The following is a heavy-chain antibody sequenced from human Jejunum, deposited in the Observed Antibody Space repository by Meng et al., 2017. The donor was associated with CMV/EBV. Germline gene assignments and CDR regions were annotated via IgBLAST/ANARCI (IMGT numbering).Heavy chain of an antibody. CDR2: IKSNTDSGTA. D-gene: IGHD3-22*01. V-gene: IGHV3-15*01. CDR3: TTRTSGHYYDSSGYYY. CDR1: FNNAG. J-gene: IGHJ4*02. Sequence: FNNAGRTWVSQDPGKGLEWVGRIKSNTDSGTADYAAPVKGRFTISRDDLKNTLYLHMNSLRTEDTAVYYCTTRTSGHYYDSSGYYYWGQGTLVTVSS.